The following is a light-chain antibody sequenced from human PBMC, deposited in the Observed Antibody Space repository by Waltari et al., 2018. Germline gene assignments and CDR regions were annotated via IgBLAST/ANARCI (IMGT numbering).Light chain of an antibody. Sequence: DIQMTQSPSTLSAYVGDRVTITCRTSQGISSWLAWYQQTPGKAPKLLIYQASTLESGVLSRFSGSGSGTEFTLTISSRQPDDSATYYCQQYDHYPWTFGQGTKVELK. CDR1: QGISSW. CDR2: QAS. J-gene: IGKJ1*01. CDR3: QQYDHYPWT. V-gene: IGKV1-5*03.